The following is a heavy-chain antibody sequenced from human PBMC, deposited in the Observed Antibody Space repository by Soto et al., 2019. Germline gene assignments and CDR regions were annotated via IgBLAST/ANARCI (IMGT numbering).Heavy chain of an antibody. J-gene: IGHJ4*02. CDR2: ISAYNGNT. CDR3: ARDRLFDFWSGFISPAPDY. Sequence: ASVKVSCKASGYTFTSYGISWVRQAPGQGLEWMGWISAYNGNTNYAQKLQGRVTMTTDTSTSTAYMELRSLRSDDTAVYYCARDRLFDFWSGFISPAPDYWGQGTLGTVSS. D-gene: IGHD3-3*01. CDR1: GYTFTSYG. V-gene: IGHV1-18*01.